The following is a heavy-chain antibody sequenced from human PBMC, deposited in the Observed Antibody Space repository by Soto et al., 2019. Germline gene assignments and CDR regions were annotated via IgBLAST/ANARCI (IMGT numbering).Heavy chain of an antibody. V-gene: IGHV1-69*06. CDR1: GGTFSSYA. D-gene: IGHD6-6*01. CDR2: IIPIFGTA. CDR3: ARGILAARPDYYYYGMDV. J-gene: IGHJ6*02. Sequence: SVKVSCKASGGTFSSYAISWVRQAPGRGLEWMGGIIPIFGTANYAQKFQGRVTITADKSTSTAYMELSSLRSEDTAVYYCARGILAARPDYYYYGMDVWGQGTTVTVSS.